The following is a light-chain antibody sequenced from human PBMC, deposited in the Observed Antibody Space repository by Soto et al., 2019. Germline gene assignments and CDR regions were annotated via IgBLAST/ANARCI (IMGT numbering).Light chain of an antibody. J-gene: IGKJ2*01. CDR1: QSVSSSY. CDR2: GAS. CDR3: QQYDNSTST. Sequence: EIVLTQSPGTLSLSPGERATLSCRASQSVSSSYLAWYQQQPGQAPRIIIYGASIRATGIPDRFSGSGSGTDFTLTISRLEHEDWPVYYCQQYDNSTSTFGQGTQLESK. V-gene: IGKV3-20*01.